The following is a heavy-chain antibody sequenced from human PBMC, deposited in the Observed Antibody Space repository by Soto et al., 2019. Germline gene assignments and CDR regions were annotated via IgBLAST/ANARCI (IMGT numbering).Heavy chain of an antibody. D-gene: IGHD3-22*01. CDR1: GFTFSDYY. J-gene: IGHJ3*02. Sequence: PGGSLKLSCAASGFTFSDYYMSWIRQAPGKGLEWVSYISSSGSTIYYADSVKGRFTISRDNAENSLYLQMNSLRAEDTAVYYCARDYYDSDAFDIWGQGTMVTVSS. CDR2: ISSSGSTI. V-gene: IGHV3-11*01. CDR3: ARDYYDSDAFDI.